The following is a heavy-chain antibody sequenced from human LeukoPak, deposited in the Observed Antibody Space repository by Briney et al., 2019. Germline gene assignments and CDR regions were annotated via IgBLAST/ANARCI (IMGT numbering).Heavy chain of an antibody. Sequence: PGGSLRLSCAASGFTFSSYSMNWVRQAPGKGLEWVSSISSSSSYIYYADSVKGRFTISRDNAKNSLYLQMNSLRAEDTAVYYCASSRRKRWESNWFDPWGQGTLVTVSS. CDR3: ASSRRKRWESNWFDP. V-gene: IGHV3-21*01. CDR1: GFTFSSYS. CDR2: ISSSSSYI. D-gene: IGHD1-26*01. J-gene: IGHJ5*02.